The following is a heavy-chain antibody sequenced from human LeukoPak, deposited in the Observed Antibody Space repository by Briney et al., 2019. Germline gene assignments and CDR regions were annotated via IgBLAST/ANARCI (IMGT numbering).Heavy chain of an antibody. CDR2: ISSSGSTI. Sequence: GGSLRLSCAASGFTFSSYGMNWVRQAPGKGLEWVSYISSSGSTIYYADSVKGRFTISRDNAKNSLYLQMNSLRAEDTAAYYCARDPNDYDSSGYRHPFDYWGQGNLVTVSS. V-gene: IGHV3-48*03. D-gene: IGHD3-22*01. CDR1: GFTFSSYG. J-gene: IGHJ4*02. CDR3: ARDPNDYDSSGYRHPFDY.